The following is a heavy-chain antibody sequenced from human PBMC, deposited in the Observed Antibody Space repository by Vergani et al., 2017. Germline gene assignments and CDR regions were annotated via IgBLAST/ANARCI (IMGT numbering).Heavy chain of an antibody. J-gene: IGHJ4*02. CDR3: ARSRIYYGAGSPDY. Sequence: QVQLQESGPGLVKPSETLSLTCTVSGGSISSSSYYWSWIRQPPGKGLEWMGYVSFRGDTLYDPSVKGRMTISLNTSSNQFSLYLTSVTAADTAVYYCARSRIYYGAGSPDYWGQGTRVTVSS. CDR2: VSFRGDT. V-gene: IGHV4-61*01. CDR1: GGSISSSSYY. D-gene: IGHD3-10*01.